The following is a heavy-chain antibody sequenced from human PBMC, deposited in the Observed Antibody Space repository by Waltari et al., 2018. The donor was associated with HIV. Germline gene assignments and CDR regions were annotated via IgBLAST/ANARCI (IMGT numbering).Heavy chain of an antibody. CDR3: ARRHATEGVLDL. D-gene: IGHD3-10*01. V-gene: IGHV3-74*01. CDR1: GFTFSNFW. CDR2: LNGDGGYN. J-gene: IGHJ2*01. Sequence: EVQLLESGGGLVQPGGSLRLSCAASGFTFSNFWVHWVRSVAGKGPVLIVRLNGDGGYNFCGDSDKGRFTISRDNTRDELDPERNSLRSEDTAVYYCARRHATEGVLDLWGRGTLVTVSS.